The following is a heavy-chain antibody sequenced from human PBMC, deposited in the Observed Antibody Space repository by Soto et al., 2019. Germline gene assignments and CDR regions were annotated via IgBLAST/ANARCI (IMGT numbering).Heavy chain of an antibody. CDR1: GFTFSLFA. V-gene: IGHV3-23*01. J-gene: IGHJ4*02. CDR3: ANWGKSGSDY. CDR2: ISGSAGTT. Sequence: LRLSCAASGFTFSLFAMSWVRQAPGKGLEWVSGISGSAGTTYYTDSLKGRFTISRDNSKNTLYLQMNSLRAEDTAVYYCANWGKSGSDYWGQGTLVTVSS. D-gene: IGHD3-16*01.